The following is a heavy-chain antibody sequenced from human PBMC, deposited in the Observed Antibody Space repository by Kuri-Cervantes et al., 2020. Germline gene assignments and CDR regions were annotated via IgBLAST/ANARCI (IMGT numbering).Heavy chain of an antibody. V-gene: IGHV3-9*01. Sequence: SLKISCAASGFPFHDYAMHWVRQAPGKGLEWVSGISWNSGSMGYVDSVKGRFTISRDNAKNSLYLQMNSLRDEDAAVYYCARDASVTTTHLFRYWGQGTLVTVSS. J-gene: IGHJ4*02. D-gene: IGHD4-17*01. CDR3: ARDASVTTTHLFRY. CDR2: ISWNSGSM. CDR1: GFPFHDYA.